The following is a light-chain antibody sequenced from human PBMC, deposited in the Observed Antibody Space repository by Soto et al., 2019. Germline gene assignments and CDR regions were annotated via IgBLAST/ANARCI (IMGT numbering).Light chain of an antibody. Sequence: EIVLTQSPGTLSLSQGARATLSCRASQSVSSSYLAWYQQKPGQTPRLLIYGASNMATGIPDRFSGSGSGTDFTLTISRLEPEDVAVYYCQHYCSSLFTFGPGTKVDIK. CDR2: GAS. CDR1: QSVSSSY. J-gene: IGKJ3*01. V-gene: IGKV3-20*01. CDR3: QHYCSSLFT.